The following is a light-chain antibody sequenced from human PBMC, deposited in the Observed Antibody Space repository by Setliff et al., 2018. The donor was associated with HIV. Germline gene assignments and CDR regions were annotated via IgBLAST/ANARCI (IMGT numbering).Light chain of an antibody. V-gene: IGLV2-14*01. CDR2: DVT. Sequence: QSALTQPRSVSGSPGQSVTISCTGISSDVGLYNYVSWYQQHPGKVPKVMIYDVTNRPSGVSNRFSGSKSGNTASLTISGLQAEDEADYYCTSYTTSRTVVFGGGTK. J-gene: IGLJ2*01. CDR3: TSYTTSRTVV. CDR1: SSDVGLYNY.